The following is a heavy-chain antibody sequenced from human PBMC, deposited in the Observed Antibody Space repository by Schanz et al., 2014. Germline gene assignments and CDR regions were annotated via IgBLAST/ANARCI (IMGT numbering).Heavy chain of an antibody. V-gene: IGHV3-30*02. CDR1: GFTFTSYA. CDR2: ITYDGSNT. CDR3: ATDYSGGGCHI. J-gene: IGHJ3*02. D-gene: IGHD6-19*01. Sequence: QVQLVESGGGVVQPGGSLRLSCVGSGFTFTSYAMSWVRQAPGKGLEWAAIITYDGSNTYHADSVKGRFTISRDNSKNTVYLQMNSLRAEDTALYFCATDYSGGGCHIWGQGTMVTVSS.